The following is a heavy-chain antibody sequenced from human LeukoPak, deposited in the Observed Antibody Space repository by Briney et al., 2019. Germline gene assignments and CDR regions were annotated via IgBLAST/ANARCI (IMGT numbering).Heavy chain of an antibody. D-gene: IGHD5-12*01. J-gene: IGHJ4*02. V-gene: IGHV3-7*01. CDR1: GFTFSNYW. CDR2: IKQDGSEK. CDR3: ARDPGYSFYFDY. Sequence: GGSLSLSCTASGFTFSNYWMSWVRQTPEKGLEWVANIKQDGSEKVYLDSVKGRFTISRDNAKNSLYLQMNSLSAEDTALYFCARDPGYSFYFDYWGQGILVTVSS.